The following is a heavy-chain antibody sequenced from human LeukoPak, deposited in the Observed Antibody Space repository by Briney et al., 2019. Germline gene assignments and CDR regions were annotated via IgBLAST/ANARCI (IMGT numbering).Heavy chain of an antibody. CDR1: GYSISSGYY. J-gene: IGHJ4*02. D-gene: IGHD5-18*01. CDR3: ARRDDVDTAMVSY. CDR2: IYHSGST. V-gene: IGHV4-38-2*01. Sequence: SETLSLXCAVSGYSISSGYYWGWIRQPPGKGLEWIGSIYHSGSTYYNPSLKSRVTISVDTSKNQFSLKLSSVTAADTAVYYCARRDDVDTAMVSYWGQGTLVTVSS.